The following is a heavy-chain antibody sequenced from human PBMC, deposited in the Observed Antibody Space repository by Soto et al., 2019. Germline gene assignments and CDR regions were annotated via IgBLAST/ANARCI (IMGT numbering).Heavy chain of an antibody. CDR2: ISAYNGNT. CDR3: ARGVVRGVIYAYYYMDG. CDR1: GYTFTSYV. V-gene: IGHV1-18*01. J-gene: IGHJ6*03. D-gene: IGHD3-10*01. Sequence: GASVKVSCKASGYTFTSYVISWVRQAPGQGLEWMGWISAYNGNTNYAQKLQGRVTMTTDTSTSTAYMEPRSLRSDDTAVYYCARGVVRGVIYAYYYMDGWGKGTTVTVSS.